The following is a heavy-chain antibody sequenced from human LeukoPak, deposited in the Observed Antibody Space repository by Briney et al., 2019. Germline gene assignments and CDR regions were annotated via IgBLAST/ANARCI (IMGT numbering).Heavy chain of an antibody. Sequence: SETLSLTCSVSGGSISSGYWSWIRQPPGKGLEWIAYIYNSGRSNYNPSLKSRVTISLDTSKNQFSLTLSSVTAADTAVYYCAGGSGASWFDPWGQGTLVTVSS. CDR2: IYNSGRS. D-gene: IGHD2-8*02. J-gene: IGHJ5*02. CDR3: AGGSGASWFDP. V-gene: IGHV4-59*01. CDR1: GGSISSGY.